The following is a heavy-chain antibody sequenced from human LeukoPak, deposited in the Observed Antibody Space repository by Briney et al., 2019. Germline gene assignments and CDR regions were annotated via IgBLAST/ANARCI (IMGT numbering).Heavy chain of an antibody. CDR2: IWYDGSNQ. Sequence: GGSLRLSCAASGFTFSSYGMHWVRQAPGKGLEWVAVIWYDGSNQYYADSVKGRFTISRDNSKNTLYLQMNSLRAEDTAVYYCARAMKDTYYFDYWGQGTLVTASS. CDR1: GFTFSSYG. J-gene: IGHJ4*02. CDR3: ARAMKDTYYFDY. V-gene: IGHV3-33*01. D-gene: IGHD2-15*01.